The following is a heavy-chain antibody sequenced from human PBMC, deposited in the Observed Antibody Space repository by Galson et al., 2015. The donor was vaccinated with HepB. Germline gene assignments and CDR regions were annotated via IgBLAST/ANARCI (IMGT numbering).Heavy chain of an antibody. Sequence: ETLSLTCAVYGGSFSGYYWSWIRQPPVQGLEWIGEINHSGSTNYNPSLKSRVTISVDTSKNQFSLKLSSVTAADTAVYYCAREGSSWHYYYGMDVWGQGTTVTVSS. CDR3: AREGSSWHYYYGMDV. CDR2: INHSGST. J-gene: IGHJ6*02. CDR1: GGSFSGYY. D-gene: IGHD6-13*01. V-gene: IGHV4-34*01.